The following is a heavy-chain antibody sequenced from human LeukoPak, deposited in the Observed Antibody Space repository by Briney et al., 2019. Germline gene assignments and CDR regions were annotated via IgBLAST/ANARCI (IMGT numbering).Heavy chain of an antibody. CDR1: GGSFSGYY. J-gene: IGHJ5*02. Sequence: SETLSLTCAVYGGSFSGYYWSWIRQPPGKGLEWIGEINHSGSTNYNPSLKSRVTISVDTSKNQFSLKLRSVTAADPAVYYCARGLRGIAAAGTRVNWFDPWGQGTLVTVSS. CDR2: INHSGST. V-gene: IGHV4-34*01. CDR3: ARGLRGIAAAGTRVNWFDP. D-gene: IGHD6-13*01.